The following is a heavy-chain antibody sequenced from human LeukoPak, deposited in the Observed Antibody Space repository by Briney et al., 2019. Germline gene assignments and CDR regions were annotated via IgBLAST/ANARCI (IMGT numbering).Heavy chain of an antibody. CDR3: ARLLLYYYYYYMDV. J-gene: IGHJ6*03. D-gene: IGHD1-26*01. Sequence: PGGSLRLSCAASGFTFSSYSMNWVRQAPGKGLEWVSSISSGSSYIYYADSVKGRFTISRDNAKNSLCLQMYSLRAEDTAVYYCARLLLYYYYYYMDVWGKGTTVTVSS. CDR1: GFTFSSYS. V-gene: IGHV3-21*01. CDR2: ISSGSSYI.